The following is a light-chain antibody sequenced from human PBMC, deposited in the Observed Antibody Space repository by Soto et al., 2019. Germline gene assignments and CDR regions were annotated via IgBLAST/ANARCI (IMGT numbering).Light chain of an antibody. CDR2: GAS. Sequence: EIVLTQSPGTLSLSPGERATLSCRASESVSNNYLAWYQRKPGQAPRLLIYGASYRAPDIPYRFSGSGSGTDFTLTIARLEAEDFAVYIWQQYGSTPPTFGLGTKVEI. J-gene: IGKJ1*01. CDR1: ESVSNNY. CDR3: QQYGSTPPT. V-gene: IGKV3-20*01.